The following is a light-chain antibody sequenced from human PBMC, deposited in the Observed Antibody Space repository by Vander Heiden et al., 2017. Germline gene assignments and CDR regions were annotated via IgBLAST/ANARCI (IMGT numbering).Light chain of an antibody. J-gene: IGKJ2*01. CDR2: WAS. V-gene: IGKV4-1*01. CDR1: QNVLHNYYNTNW. CDR3: HQYHTAPYT. Sequence: DIVLNQSPDSLAVSLAQMTNLNCRSNQNVLHNYYNTNWLAWYQQKPGQPPKLRIYWASTRAPGVPVRFSGSGSGTDFTLTISSLQAEDAAVYYCHQYHTAPYTFGQLTELAIK.